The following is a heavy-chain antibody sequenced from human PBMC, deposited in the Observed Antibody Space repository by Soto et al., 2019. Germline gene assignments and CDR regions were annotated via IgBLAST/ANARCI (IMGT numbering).Heavy chain of an antibody. V-gene: IGHV3-30*18. CDR3: AKDSCSGGSCYRIGLLDY. D-gene: IGHD2-15*01. Sequence: QVQLVESGGGVVQPGRSLRLSCAASGFTFSSYGMHWVRQAPGKGLEWVAVISYDGSNKYYADSVKGRFTISRDNSKNTLYLQMNSLRAEDTAVYYCAKDSCSGGSCYRIGLLDYWGQGTLVAVSS. J-gene: IGHJ4*02. CDR1: GFTFSSYG. CDR2: ISYDGSNK.